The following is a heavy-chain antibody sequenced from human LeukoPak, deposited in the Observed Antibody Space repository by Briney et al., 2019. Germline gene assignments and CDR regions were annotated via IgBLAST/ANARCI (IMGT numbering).Heavy chain of an antibody. Sequence: GGSLRLSCAASGFTFSSYSMNWVRQAPGKGLEWVSSISSSSSYIYYADSVKGRFTISRDDAKNSLYLQMNSLRAEDTAVYYCARVTDSGYDYVFDYWGQGTLVTVSS. CDR2: ISSSSSYI. CDR3: ARVTDSGYDYVFDY. D-gene: IGHD5-12*01. CDR1: GFTFSSYS. V-gene: IGHV3-21*01. J-gene: IGHJ4*02.